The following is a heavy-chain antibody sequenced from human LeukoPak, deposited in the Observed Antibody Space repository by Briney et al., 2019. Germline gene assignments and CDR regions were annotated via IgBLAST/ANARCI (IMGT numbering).Heavy chain of an antibody. CDR2: IYYSGST. J-gene: IGHJ4*02. CDR3: ARGITMIVVVDY. D-gene: IGHD3-22*01. V-gene: IGHV4-30-4*01. CDR1: GGSISSGDYY. Sequence: LSETLSLTCTVPGGSISSGDYYWSWIRQPPGKGLEWIGYIYYSGSTYYNPSLKSRVTISVDTSKNQFSLKLSSVTAADTAVYYCARGITMIVVVDYWGQGTLVTVSS.